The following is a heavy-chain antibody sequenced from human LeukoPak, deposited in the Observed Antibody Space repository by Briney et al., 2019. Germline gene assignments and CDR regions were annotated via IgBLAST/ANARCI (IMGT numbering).Heavy chain of an antibody. CDR3: AKDISGTYLAALDY. V-gene: IGHV3-9*01. D-gene: IGHD1-26*01. CDR1: GFSFDDYA. Sequence: GGSLRLSCAASGFSFDDYAMHWVRQAPGKGLERVSGISWNSDTIGYADSVKGRFTISRDNAKNSLYLQMNSLRAEDTALYYCAKDISGTYLAALDYWGQGTLVTVPS. J-gene: IGHJ4*02. CDR2: ISWNSDTI.